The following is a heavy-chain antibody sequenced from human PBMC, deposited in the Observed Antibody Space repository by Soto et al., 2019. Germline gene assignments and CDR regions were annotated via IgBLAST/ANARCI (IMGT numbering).Heavy chain of an antibody. V-gene: IGHV4-59*01. J-gene: IGHJ4*02. CDR3: ARVSGRFDY. CDR1: RGSISGYY. Sequence: SETLTLACTVSRGSISGYYWSRIRRPTGKGLESIGYISYSGSTNYNPYLKSRVTISVDTSKKQFSLTLSSVTAADTAVYYCARVSGRFDYWGQGTLVTVS. D-gene: IGHD3-3*01. CDR2: ISYSGST.